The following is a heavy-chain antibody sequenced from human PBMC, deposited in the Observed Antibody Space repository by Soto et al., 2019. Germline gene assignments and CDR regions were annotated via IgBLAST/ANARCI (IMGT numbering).Heavy chain of an antibody. CDR1: RRAISSGGYY. Sequence: SETLSLTYTVCRRAISSGGYYWSWIRQHPGKGLEWIGYIYSSGNTNYNPSLKSRVAMSIDTSKMQFSLSLTSVTAADTAVYYCASAFGGGPPDSWGQGTLVTVSS. CDR3: ASAFGGGPPDS. D-gene: IGHD2-15*01. V-gene: IGHV4-61*08. J-gene: IGHJ4*02. CDR2: IYSSGNT.